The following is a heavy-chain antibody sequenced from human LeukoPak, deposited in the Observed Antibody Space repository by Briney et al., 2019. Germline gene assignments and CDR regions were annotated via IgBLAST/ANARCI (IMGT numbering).Heavy chain of an antibody. V-gene: IGHV3-9*01. CDR3: AKDYWGGDCYSGWYFDL. CDR1: GFTFDDYA. CDR2: ISYNSDTI. Sequence: GGSLRLSCAASGFTFDDYAMHWVRHAPGKGLEWVSGISYNSDTIAYADSVKGRFTISRDNAKNSLYLQMNSLRAEDTALYYCAKDYWGGDCYSGWYFDLGGRGTRVTVSS. J-gene: IGHJ2*01. D-gene: IGHD2-21*02.